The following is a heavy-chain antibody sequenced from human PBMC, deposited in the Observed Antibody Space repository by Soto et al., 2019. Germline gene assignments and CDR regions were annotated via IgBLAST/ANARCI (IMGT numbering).Heavy chain of an antibody. D-gene: IGHD3-3*01. CDR1: GFTFNTYG. J-gene: IGHJ6*02. CDR3: AKDHDFRSGYLFRALDV. V-gene: IGHV3-30*18. Sequence: GGSLRLSCAASGFTFNTYGMHWVRQAPAKGLEWVAVISHDGTNKYYADTVKGRFTISRDNSKNTVYLQMNSLRAEDTAVYYCAKDHDFRSGYLFRALDVWGQGTTVTVSS. CDR2: ISHDGTNK.